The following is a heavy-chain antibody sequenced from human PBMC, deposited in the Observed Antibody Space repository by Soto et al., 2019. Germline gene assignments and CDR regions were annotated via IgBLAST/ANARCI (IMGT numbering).Heavy chain of an antibody. CDR2: INYSGST. V-gene: IGHV4-39*02. J-gene: IGHJ5*02. CDR3: ATEGGVVDANWFGP. D-gene: IGHD3-22*01. Sequence: QLQLQESGPGLVKPSETLSLTCTVSGDSVTRSRYYWGWIRQPPGKGLEWIGSINYSGSTYYNPSLKSRITISIDTSKNQFSLNMNSMTAADTAVYYCATEGGVVDANWFGPWGQGTLVTVSA. CDR1: GDSVTRSRYY.